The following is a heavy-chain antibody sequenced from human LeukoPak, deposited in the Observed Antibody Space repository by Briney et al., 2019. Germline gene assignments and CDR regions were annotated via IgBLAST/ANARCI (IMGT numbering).Heavy chain of an antibody. CDR2: ISGTGGAT. V-gene: IGHV3-23*01. D-gene: IGHD2-21*01. Sequence: GGSLRLSSVASGFRFGNYAMSWVRQAPGKGLQWVSQISGTGGATWYAGFARDRFTISRDNSKKTLYLQMSGLRVEDTAMYYCVKDPRDTYGTNWFVSWGQGTLLIVSS. J-gene: IGHJ5*01. CDR1: GFRFGNYA. CDR3: VKDPRDTYGTNWFVS.